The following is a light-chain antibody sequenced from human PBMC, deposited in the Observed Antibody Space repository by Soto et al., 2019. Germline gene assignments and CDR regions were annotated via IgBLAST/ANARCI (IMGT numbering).Light chain of an antibody. J-gene: IGKJ1*01. CDR2: DAS. V-gene: IGKV3-11*01. CDR1: QSVSSY. Sequence: EIVLTQSPATLSLSPGERASLSCRASQSVSSYLSWYQQKPGQAPRLLIYDASNRATGIPARFSGSGSGTDFTLTISSLEPDDFAVYYCQQRSNWLWTFGQGTKVEIK. CDR3: QQRSNWLWT.